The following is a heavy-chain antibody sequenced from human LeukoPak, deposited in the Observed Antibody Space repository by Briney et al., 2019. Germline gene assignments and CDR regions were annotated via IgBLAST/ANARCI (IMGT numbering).Heavy chain of an antibody. V-gene: IGHV4-39*07. D-gene: IGHD3-10*01. CDR2: IHYSGRT. Sequence: SETLSLTCTVSGDSISNNNYYWGWIRQPPGKGLEWIGNIHYSGRTYYNPSLKSRVTISVDPSKNQFSLKLSSVTAADTAVYYCARVGAHYYGSGSYLYWYFDLWGRGTLVTVSS. CDR3: ARVGAHYYGSGSYLYWYFDL. CDR1: GDSISNNNYY. J-gene: IGHJ2*01.